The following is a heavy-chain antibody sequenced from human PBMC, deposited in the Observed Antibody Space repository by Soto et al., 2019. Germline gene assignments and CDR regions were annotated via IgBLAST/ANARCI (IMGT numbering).Heavy chain of an antibody. CDR3: AKDILKTGLDGFEI. J-gene: IGHJ3*02. D-gene: IGHD1-1*01. Sequence: EVQLLESGGGTVPPGGSLRLSCAASGFTFSNYAMSWVRQAPGRGLEWVLAISGSGGSTYHADSVKGRFAISRDNSKNTLFLQMNGLRAEDTAIYYCAKDILKTGLDGFEIWGQGTMVTVSS. CDR2: ISGSGGST. CDR1: GFTFSNYA. V-gene: IGHV3-23*01.